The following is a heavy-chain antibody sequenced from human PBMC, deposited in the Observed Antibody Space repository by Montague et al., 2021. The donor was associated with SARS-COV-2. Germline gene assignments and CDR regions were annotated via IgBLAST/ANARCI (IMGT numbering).Heavy chain of an antibody. CDR2: IDWDDDK. V-gene: IGHV2-70*01. Sequence: VKPTQTLTLTCTSSGFSLSTSGMCVSWIRQPPGKALEWLALIDWDDDKYYCTSLKTRLTISKDTSKNQVVLTMTNMDPVDTATYYCARVPFNRGISRAKGWSCGMDVWGQGTPVTVSS. J-gene: IGHJ6*02. CDR3: ARVPFNRGISRAKGWSCGMDV. CDR1: GFSLSTSGMC. D-gene: IGHD2-15*01.